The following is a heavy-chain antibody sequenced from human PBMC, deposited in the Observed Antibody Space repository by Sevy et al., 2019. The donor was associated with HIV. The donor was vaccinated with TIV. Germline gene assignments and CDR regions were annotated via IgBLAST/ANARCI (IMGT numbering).Heavy chain of an antibody. J-gene: IGHJ4*02. CDR3: ARFEDY. CDR1: GFTFSSYW. Sequence: GGSLRLSCVASGFTFSSYWMTWVRQAPGRGLEWVANIRQDGSDKFYVDSVKGRFTIPRDNAKNSLYLQMNSLRAEDTAVYYCARFEDYWGQGTLVTVSS. CDR2: IRQDGSDK. V-gene: IGHV3-7*01.